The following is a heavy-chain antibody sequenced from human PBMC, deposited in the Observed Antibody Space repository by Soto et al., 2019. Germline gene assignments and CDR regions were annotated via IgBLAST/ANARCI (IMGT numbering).Heavy chain of an antibody. CDR2: IRPYNGNT. J-gene: IGHJ4*02. D-gene: IGHD2-2*01. V-gene: IGHV1-18*01. Sequence: QVQLVQSGAEVKKPGASVKVSCKTSGYTFTSYDINWVRQAPGHGLEWMGWIRPYNGNTKYARKFQGRVSTTTETSKSTAYMELMRLKSDDTAVYYCARDPGALVVAPAASDYWGQGTLVTVSS. CDR3: ARDPGALVVAPAASDY. CDR1: GYTFTSYD.